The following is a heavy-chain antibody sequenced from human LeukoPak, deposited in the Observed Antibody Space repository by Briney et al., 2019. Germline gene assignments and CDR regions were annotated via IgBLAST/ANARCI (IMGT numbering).Heavy chain of an antibody. D-gene: IGHD3-22*01. J-gene: IGHJ4*02. Sequence: GGSLRLSCTASGFTSGAYAMSWFRQAPGKGLEWVGFIRSKAYGGTTEYAASVKGRFTISRDDSKSIAYLQMNSLKTEDTAVYSCNRGDIAMIVVVSPLDWGQGTLVTVSS. CDR3: NRGDIAMIVVVSPLD. V-gene: IGHV3-49*03. CDR1: GFTSGAYA. CDR2: IRSKAYGGTT.